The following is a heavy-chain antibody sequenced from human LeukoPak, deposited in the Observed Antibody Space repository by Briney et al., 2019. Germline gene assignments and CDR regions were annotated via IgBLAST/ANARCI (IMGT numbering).Heavy chain of an antibody. CDR2: IQNSAIYRAKI. V-gene: IGHV4-59*08. D-gene: IGHD1-26*01. CDR3: ARRSSTLYYSMDV. J-gene: IGHJ6*02. CDR1: GGSIRSYY. Sequence: NTSETLSLTCAVSGGSIRSYYWTWIREPPRGGLGCGGDIQNSAIYRAKIKSSHTLLSRASHSIDTSHNQVSRTVTAATAADTAVYYSARRSSTLYYSMDVWGPGTAVTVSS.